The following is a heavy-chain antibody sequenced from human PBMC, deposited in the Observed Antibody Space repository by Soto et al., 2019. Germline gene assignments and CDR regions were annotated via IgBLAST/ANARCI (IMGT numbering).Heavy chain of an antibody. Sequence: GGSLRLSCAASGFTFSNSAMNWVRQVPGEGLEWVSVISGDGGSASHAESVQGRFTISRDNSMNTLYLQMHSLRAEDTAIYYCVREVSGWSFRGYFDFWGRGTMVTVSS. V-gene: IGHV3-23*01. J-gene: IGHJ3*01. CDR2: ISGDGGSA. CDR1: GFTFSNSA. D-gene: IGHD6-19*01. CDR3: VREVSGWSFRGYFDF.